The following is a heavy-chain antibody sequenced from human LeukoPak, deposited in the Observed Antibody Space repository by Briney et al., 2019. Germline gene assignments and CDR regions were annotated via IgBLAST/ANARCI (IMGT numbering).Heavy chain of an antibody. CDR1: GFTFSNFW. J-gene: IGHJ4*02. D-gene: IGHD5-12*01. CDR2: IKQDGSEK. Sequence: GGSLRLSCAASGFTFSNFWMTWVRQAPGKGMEWVANIKQDGSEKYYVDSVKGRLTISRDNAKNSLYLQMTSLGAEDTAVYYCARRGYSGSIYYWGQGTLVTVSS. CDR3: ARRGYSGSIYY. V-gene: IGHV3-7*01.